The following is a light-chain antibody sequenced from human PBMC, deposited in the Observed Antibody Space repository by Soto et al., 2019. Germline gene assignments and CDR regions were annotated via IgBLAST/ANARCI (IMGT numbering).Light chain of an antibody. CDR3: QQYATAPLT. CDR2: GSS. Sequence: EVVLTQSPGTLSLSPGERATLSCRASQSVSNNYFAWYQQKPGQAPRLLIFGSSDRATGIPDRFSGSGSGTDFTLTISRLEPEDFAVYYCQQYATAPLTFGGGTKLEIK. V-gene: IGKV3-20*01. J-gene: IGKJ4*01. CDR1: QSVSNNY.